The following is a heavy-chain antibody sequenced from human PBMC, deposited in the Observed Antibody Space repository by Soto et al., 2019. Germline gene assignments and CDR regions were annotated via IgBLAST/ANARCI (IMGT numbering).Heavy chain of an antibody. Sequence: KQSQTLSLTCAISGDSVSSNSAAWNWIRQSPSRGLEWLGRTYYRSKWYNDYAVSVKSRITINPDTSKNQFSLHLNSVTPEDTAVYYCARDRRAWDSNYFDYWGQGTLVTVSS. CDR3: ARDRRAWDSNYFDY. J-gene: IGHJ4*02. CDR1: GDSVSSNSAA. D-gene: IGHD1-26*01. V-gene: IGHV6-1*01. CDR2: TYYRSKWYN.